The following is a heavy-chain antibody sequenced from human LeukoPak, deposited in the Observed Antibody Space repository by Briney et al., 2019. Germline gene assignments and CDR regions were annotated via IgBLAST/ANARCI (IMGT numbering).Heavy chain of an antibody. J-gene: IGHJ5*02. CDR1: GFTFSSYA. D-gene: IGHD2-15*01. CDR3: ARGSGVVVAAIWSWFDP. Sequence: GGSLRLSCAASGFTFSSYAMHWVRQAPGKGLEWVAVISYDGSNKYYADSVKGRFTISRDNSKNTLYLQMNSLRAEDTAVYYCARGSGVVVAAIWSWFDPWGQGTLVTVSS. CDR2: ISYDGSNK. V-gene: IGHV3-30-3*01.